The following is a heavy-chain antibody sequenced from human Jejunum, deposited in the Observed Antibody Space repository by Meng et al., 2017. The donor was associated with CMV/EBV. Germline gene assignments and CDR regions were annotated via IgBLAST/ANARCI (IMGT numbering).Heavy chain of an antibody. CDR3: ARSSGWVLN. V-gene: IGHV4-59*08. CDR1: GGSISSYY. J-gene: IGHJ4*02. D-gene: IGHD6-19*01. CDR2: IYYSGST. Sequence: QVQLQESGSGLVKPSGSLSLTCTVSGGSISSYYWSWIRQPPGKGLEWIGYIYYSGSTNYKPSLKSRVTISVDTSKNQFSLKLSSVTAADTAVYYCARSSGWVLNWGQGTLVTVSS.